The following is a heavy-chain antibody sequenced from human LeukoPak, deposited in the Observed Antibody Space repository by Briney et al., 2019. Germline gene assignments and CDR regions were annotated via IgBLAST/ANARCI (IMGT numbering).Heavy chain of an antibody. CDR1: GFTFSSYA. V-gene: IGHV3-23*01. D-gene: IGHD4-23*01. CDR2: ISDSGGST. J-gene: IGHJ4*02. Sequence: PGGSLRLSCAASGFTFSSYAMSWVRQAPGKGLEWVSAISDSGGSTYYADSVKGRFTISRDNSKNTLYLQMNSLRAEDTAVYYCAKLLDYGGSFFDYWGQGILVTVSS. CDR3: AKLLDYGGSFFDY.